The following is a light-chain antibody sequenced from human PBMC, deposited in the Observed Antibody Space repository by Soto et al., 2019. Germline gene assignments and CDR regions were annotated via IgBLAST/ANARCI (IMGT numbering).Light chain of an antibody. CDR1: RDIIIY. Sequence: DLHMTQSTSSLAASVGDRVTITCRARRDIIIYVNWYQQKPGRAPKALIYGASTLQSGVPSRFSGSGSGTDFTLSINSLQPEDFAVYYCQQTYTIPTTFGQGGLLEIK. CDR3: QQTYTIPTT. J-gene: IGKJ5*01. CDR2: GAS. V-gene: IGKV1-39*01.